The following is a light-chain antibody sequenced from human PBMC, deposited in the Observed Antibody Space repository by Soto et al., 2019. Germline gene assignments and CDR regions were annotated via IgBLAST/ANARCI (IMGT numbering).Light chain of an antibody. Sequence: DVQMTQSPSSLSASVGNRVTITCRASQTIGRFLHWYQQKPGKAPNLVIYGASTLQSGVPSRFSGSGSGSDFTLTISSLQPDDFATYYCQQYNSYSPTFGQGTKVDIK. CDR3: QQYNSYSPT. CDR1: QTIGRF. CDR2: GAS. V-gene: IGKV1-5*01. J-gene: IGKJ1*01.